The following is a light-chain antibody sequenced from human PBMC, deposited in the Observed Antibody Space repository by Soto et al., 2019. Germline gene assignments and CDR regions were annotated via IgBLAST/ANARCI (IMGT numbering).Light chain of an antibody. CDR1: SSYVGGYNY. Sequence: QSVLTQPASVSGSPGQSITISCTGTSSYVGGYNYVSWYQQHPGKAPKLMIYDVSNRPSGVSNRFSGSKSGNTASLTISGLQAEDEADYSCSSYTSSSTYVFGTGTKVTVL. CDR2: DVS. V-gene: IGLV2-14*01. CDR3: SSYTSSSTYV. J-gene: IGLJ1*01.